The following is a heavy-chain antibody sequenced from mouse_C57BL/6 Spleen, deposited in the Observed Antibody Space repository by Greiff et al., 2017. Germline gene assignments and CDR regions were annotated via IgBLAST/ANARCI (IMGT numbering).Heavy chain of an antibody. CDR2: ISDGGSYT. D-gene: IGHD2-1*01. CDR1: GFTFSSYA. J-gene: IGHJ3*01. Sequence: EVQGVESGGGLVKPGGSLKLSCAASGFTFSSYAMSWVRQTPEKRLEWVATISDGGSYTYYPDNVKGRFTISRDNAKNNLYLQMSHLKSEDTAMYYCARGRGNFDWGQGTLVTVSA. V-gene: IGHV5-4*01. CDR3: ARGRGNFD.